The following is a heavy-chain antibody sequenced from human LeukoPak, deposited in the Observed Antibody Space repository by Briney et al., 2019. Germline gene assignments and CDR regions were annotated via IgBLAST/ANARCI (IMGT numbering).Heavy chain of an antibody. Sequence: GGSLRLSCAASGFTFSSYSMNWVRQAPGKGLEWVSAISGSGGSTYYADSVKGRFTISRDNSKNTLYLQMNSLRAEDTAVYYCAKFGGGAVASPFSWGQGTLVTVSS. J-gene: IGHJ4*02. CDR2: ISGSGGST. CDR1: GFTFSSYS. V-gene: IGHV3-23*01. CDR3: AKFGGGAVASPFS. D-gene: IGHD6-19*01.